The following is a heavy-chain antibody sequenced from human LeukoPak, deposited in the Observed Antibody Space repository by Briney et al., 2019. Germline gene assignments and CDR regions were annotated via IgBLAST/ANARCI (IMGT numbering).Heavy chain of an antibody. V-gene: IGHV3-7*01. D-gene: IGHD6-19*01. J-gene: IGHJ4*02. CDR2: IKQDGSEK. CDR3: ARALGYSSGCGDY. CDR1: DFTFSAYW. Sequence: GGSLRLSCAASDFTFSAYWMSWVRQAPGKGLEWVANIKQDGSEKYYVDSVRGRFSISRDNAENSLYLQMNSLRAEDTAVYYCARALGYSSGCGDYWGQGTLVTVSS.